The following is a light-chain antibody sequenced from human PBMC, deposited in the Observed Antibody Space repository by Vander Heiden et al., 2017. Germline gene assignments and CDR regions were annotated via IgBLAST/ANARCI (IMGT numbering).Light chain of an antibody. V-gene: IGKV3-11*01. CDR3: QQRSNWPPWT. CDR1: QSVSSS. Sequence: EIVLTQSPATLSLSPGERATLSCRASQSVSSSLVWYQHNPGQAPRLLIYDASNRATGTPARFSGSGSGTDFTLTISSREPEDFAVYYCQQRSNWPPWTFGQGTKVEIK. J-gene: IGKJ1*01. CDR2: DAS.